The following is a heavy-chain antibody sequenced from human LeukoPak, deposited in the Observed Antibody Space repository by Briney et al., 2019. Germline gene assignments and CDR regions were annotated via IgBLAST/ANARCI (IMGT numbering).Heavy chain of an antibody. J-gene: IGHJ4*02. D-gene: IGHD5-18*01. Sequence: GGSLRLSCAASGFTFSSYSMNWVRQAPGKGLEWVSSISSSSSYIYYADSVKGRFTISRDNAKNSLYLQVNSLRAEDTAVYRCANGYSYGTAFDYWGQGTLVTVSS. CDR3: ANGYSYGTAFDY. V-gene: IGHV3-21*01. CDR1: GFTFSSYS. CDR2: ISSSSSYI.